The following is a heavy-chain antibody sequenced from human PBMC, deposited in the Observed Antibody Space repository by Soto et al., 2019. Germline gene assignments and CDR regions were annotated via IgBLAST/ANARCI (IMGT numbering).Heavy chain of an antibody. CDR3: ARPLMPNYYYYGMDV. D-gene: IGHD2-2*01. CDR1: GYSFTSYW. J-gene: IGHJ6*02. CDR2: IDPSDSYT. V-gene: IGHV5-10-1*01. Sequence: GESLKISCKGSGYSFTSYWISWVRQMPGKGLEWMGRIDPSDSYTNYSPSFQGHVTISADKSISTAYLQWSSLKASDTAMYYCARPLMPNYYYYGMDVWGQGTTVTVSS.